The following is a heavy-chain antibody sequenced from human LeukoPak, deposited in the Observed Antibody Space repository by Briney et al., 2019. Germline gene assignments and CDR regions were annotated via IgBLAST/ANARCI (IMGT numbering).Heavy chain of an antibody. D-gene: IGHD3-16*01. Sequence: ASVKVSCKASGYTFTGYYMHWVRQAPGQGLEWMGWINPNSGGTISSQNFQGRVTLTRDTSISTAYMELSRLRSDDTAVYYGGGGGGGGYDYWGQGTLVTVSS. CDR3: GGGGGGGYDY. CDR1: GYTFTGYY. J-gene: IGHJ4*02. CDR2: INPNSGGT. V-gene: IGHV1-2*02.